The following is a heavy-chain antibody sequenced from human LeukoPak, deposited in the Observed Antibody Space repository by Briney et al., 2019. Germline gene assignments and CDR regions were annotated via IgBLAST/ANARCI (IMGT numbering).Heavy chain of an antibody. V-gene: IGHV3-43*02. CDR1: GVTVNSYF. Sequence: GGSLRLSCAVSGVTVNSYFMGWVRQAPGKGLEWVSLISGDGSNTYSADSVKGRFTISRDNSKNSLYLQMNSLRTEDTAFYYCAKDLGPTGAAWFDPWGQGTLVTVSS. CDR2: ISGDGSNT. CDR3: AKDLGPTGAAWFDP. D-gene: IGHD1-14*01. J-gene: IGHJ5*02.